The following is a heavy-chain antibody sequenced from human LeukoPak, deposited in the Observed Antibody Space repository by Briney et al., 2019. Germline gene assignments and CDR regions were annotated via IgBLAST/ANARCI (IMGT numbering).Heavy chain of an antibody. Sequence: PSETLSLTCAVSGGSISGFYWTWIRQPPGKGLEFIGQIHYSGSTDYNPSLKSRITMSVDTSKNQFFLSLNSVTAADTAVYYRAKFGLYYNMDVWGQGTTVTVSS. J-gene: IGHJ6*02. CDR2: IHYSGST. V-gene: IGHV4-59*03. CDR1: GGSISGFY. CDR3: AKFGLYYNMDV. D-gene: IGHD3-16*01.